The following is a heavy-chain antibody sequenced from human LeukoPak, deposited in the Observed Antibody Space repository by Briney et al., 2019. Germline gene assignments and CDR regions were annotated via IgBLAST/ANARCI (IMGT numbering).Heavy chain of an antibody. V-gene: IGHV3-23*01. CDR2: ISGSGGST. D-gene: IGHD5-24*01. J-gene: IGHJ6*03. CDR3: ARSYNSYYYYMDV. CDR1: GFTFSSYA. Sequence: TGGSLRLSCAASGFTFSSYAMSWVRQAPGKGLEWVSAISGSGGSTYYADSVKGRFTISRDNSKNTLYLQMNSLRAEDTAVYYCARSYNSYYYYMDVWGKGTTVTVSS.